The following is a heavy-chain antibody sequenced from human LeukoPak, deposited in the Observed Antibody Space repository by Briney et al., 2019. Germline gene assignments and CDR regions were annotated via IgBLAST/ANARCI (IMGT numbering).Heavy chain of an antibody. J-gene: IGHJ4*02. CDR3: ATDPVGYCSSDSCYSVDY. CDR2: INPSGGST. CDR1: GYTFTSYY. V-gene: IGHV1-46*01. D-gene: IGHD2-15*01. Sequence: ASVKVSCKASGYTFTSYYMHWVRQAPGQGLEWMGIINPSGGSTSYAQKFQGRVTMTRDMSTSTVYMELSSLRSEDTAMYYCATDPVGYCSSDSCYSVDYWGQGTLVTVSS.